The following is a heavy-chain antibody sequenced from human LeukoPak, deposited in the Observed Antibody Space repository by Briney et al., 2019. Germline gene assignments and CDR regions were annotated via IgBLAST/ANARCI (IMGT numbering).Heavy chain of an antibody. J-gene: IGHJ6*03. V-gene: IGHV1-69*05. Sequence: EASVKVSCKAFGGTFSSYAISWVRQAPGQGLEWMGGIIPIFSTANYALKFQGRVTITTDESTSTAYMELSSLRSEDTAVYYCARAGIAARGDNYYMDVWGKGTTVTVSS. CDR2: IIPIFSTA. CDR3: ARAGIAARGDNYYMDV. CDR1: GGTFSSYA. D-gene: IGHD6-13*01.